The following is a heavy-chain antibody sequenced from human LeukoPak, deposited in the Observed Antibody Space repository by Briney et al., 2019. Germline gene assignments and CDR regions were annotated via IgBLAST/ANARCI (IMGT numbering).Heavy chain of an antibody. CDR3: ARDRCSGGSCFFDY. CDR2: ISSSSSYI. CDR1: GLTFSSYS. Sequence: GGSLRLSCAASGLTFSSYSMNWVRQAPGKGLEWVSSISSSSSYIYYADSVKGRFTISRDNAKNSLYLQMNSLRAEDTAVYYCARDRCSGGSCFFDYWGQGTLVIVSS. D-gene: IGHD2-15*01. J-gene: IGHJ4*02. V-gene: IGHV3-21*01.